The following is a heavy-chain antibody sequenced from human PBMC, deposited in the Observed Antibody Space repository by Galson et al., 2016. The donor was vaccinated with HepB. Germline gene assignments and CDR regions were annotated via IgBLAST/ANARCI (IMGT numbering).Heavy chain of an antibody. CDR3: AKKSLVAGTATYVFDN. V-gene: IGHV3-23*01. Sequence: SLRLSCAASGFPFSTYGMSGVRQAPGTGLEWRSGISGSGGSTHSADAVKGRFTISRDNSKNPLYLQMNSLRADDTAVYYCAKKSLVAGTATYVFDNWGQGTLVTVSS. J-gene: IGHJ4*02. CDR1: GFPFSTYG. D-gene: IGHD6-19*01. CDR2: ISGSGGST.